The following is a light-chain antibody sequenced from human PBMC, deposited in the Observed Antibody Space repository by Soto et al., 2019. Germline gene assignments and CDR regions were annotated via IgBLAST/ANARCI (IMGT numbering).Light chain of an antibody. CDR1: QSVSSTY. J-gene: IGKJ4*01. Sequence: EIVLTQSPGTLSLSPGERATLSCKASQSVSSTYLAWYQHKPGQAPRLLIYGATRRATGIPDRFSGSGSGTDFTLTISRLGPEDFAFYYCQQYGSSPPTFGRGTKVEIK. CDR2: GAT. CDR3: QQYGSSPPT. V-gene: IGKV3-20*01.